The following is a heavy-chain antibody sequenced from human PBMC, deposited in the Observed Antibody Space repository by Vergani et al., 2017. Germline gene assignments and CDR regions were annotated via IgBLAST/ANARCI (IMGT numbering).Heavy chain of an antibody. CDR2: IWYDGSNK. J-gene: IGHJ4*02. CDR1: GFTFDDYT. D-gene: IGHD2-2*02. CDR3: ARGGYCSSTSCYKGYFGY. V-gene: IGHV3-33*08. Sequence: VQLVESGGVVVQPGGSLRLSCAASGFTFDDYTMHWVRQAPGKGLEWVAVIWYDGSNKYYADSVKGRFTISRDNSKNTLYLQMNSLRAEDTAVYYCARGGYCSSTSCYKGYFGYWGQGTLVTVSS.